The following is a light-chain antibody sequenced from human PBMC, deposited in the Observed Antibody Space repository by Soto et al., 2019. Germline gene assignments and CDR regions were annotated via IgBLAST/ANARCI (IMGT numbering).Light chain of an antibody. Sequence: ESLLTQSPGTLSLSPGERATLSCRASQTVNSRHLNWYQHKPGQAPRLLIYGASIRAAGIPDRFSGSRSGADFSLTITSLEPEVSAVYYCQQFDGSRPAFTFGQGTKLEI. CDR3: QQFDGSRPAFT. CDR2: GAS. V-gene: IGKV3-20*01. CDR1: QTVNSRH. J-gene: IGKJ2*01.